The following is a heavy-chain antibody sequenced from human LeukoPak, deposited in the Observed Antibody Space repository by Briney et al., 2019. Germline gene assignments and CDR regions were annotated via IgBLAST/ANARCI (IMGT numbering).Heavy chain of an antibody. CDR1: GYTFTTYG. Sequence: ASVKVSCKASGYTFTTYGFSWVRQAPGQGLEWMGWISAYNGNTNYAQKLQGRVTMTTDTSTSTAYMELRSLRSDDTAVYYCARGTVTVDYYYYYYMDVWGKGTTVTVSS. CDR3: ARGTVTVDYYYYYYMDV. D-gene: IGHD2-21*02. V-gene: IGHV1-18*01. J-gene: IGHJ6*03. CDR2: ISAYNGNT.